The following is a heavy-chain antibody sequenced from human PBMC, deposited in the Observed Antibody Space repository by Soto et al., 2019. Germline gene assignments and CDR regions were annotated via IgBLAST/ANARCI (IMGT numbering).Heavy chain of an antibody. CDR1: GGSFSGYY. CDR3: HIGGDYASSGYYFDY. D-gene: IGHD3-22*01. J-gene: IGHJ4*02. V-gene: IGHV4-34*01. Sequence: SETLSLTCAVYGGSFSGYYWSWIRQPPGKGLEWIGEINHSGSTNYNPSLKRRVTISVGTSKNQFSLKQISVTAADTAVYYCHIGGDYASSGYYFDYWGQGTLVTVSS. CDR2: INHSGST.